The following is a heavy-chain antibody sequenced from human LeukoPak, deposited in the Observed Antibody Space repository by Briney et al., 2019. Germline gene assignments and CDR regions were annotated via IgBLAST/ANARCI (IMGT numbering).Heavy chain of an antibody. CDR1: GFSVTDSY. D-gene: IGHD2/OR15-2a*01. J-gene: IGHJ6*01. CDR3: ARGETYYFQTDV. CDR2: LYIGGHT. Sequence: GRSLRLSCAASGFSVTDSYMSWVRQAPGNWLEWVPILYIGGHTYYSASVTGRFTISRDNSKNTLSLQMTTLSAADTPVYFCARGETYYFQTDVWGKGATVTVSS. V-gene: IGHV3-66*02.